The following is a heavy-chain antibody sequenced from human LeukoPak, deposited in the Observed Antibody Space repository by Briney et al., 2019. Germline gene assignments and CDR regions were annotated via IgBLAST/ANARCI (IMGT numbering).Heavy chain of an antibody. D-gene: IGHD5-24*01. V-gene: IGHV4-39*01. CDR1: GGSISSSSYY. CDR3: ATMATIHY. CDR2: IYYSGST. J-gene: IGHJ4*02. Sequence: PSGTLSLTCTVSGGSISSSSYYWGWIRQPPGKGLEWIGSIYYSGSTYYNPSLKSRVTISVDTSKNQFSLKLSSVTAADTAVYYCATMATIHYWGQGTLVTVSS.